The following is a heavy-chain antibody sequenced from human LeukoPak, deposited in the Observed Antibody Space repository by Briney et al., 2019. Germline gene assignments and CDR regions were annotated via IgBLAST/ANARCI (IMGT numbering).Heavy chain of an antibody. CDR2: IYPGDSDT. V-gene: IGHV5-51*01. J-gene: IGHJ4*02. CDR3: ARVAKTGYSSSSDYFDY. CDR1: GYSFTTYW. Sequence: GESLQISCKGSGYSFTTYWIGWVRQMPGKGLEWMGIIYPGDSDTRYSPSFQGQVIISADKSISTAYLQWSSLKASDTAMYYCARVAKTGYSSSSDYFDYWGQGTLVTVSS. D-gene: IGHD6-6*01.